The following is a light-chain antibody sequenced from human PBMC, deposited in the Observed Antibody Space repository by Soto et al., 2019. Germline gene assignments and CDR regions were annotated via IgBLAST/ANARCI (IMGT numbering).Light chain of an antibody. CDR2: DVT. Sequence: QSALTQPRSVSGTPGQSVTISCTGSSSDVGGYNYVSWYQQQPGKAPKLLIYDVTIRTSGVSARFSGSKSGNTASLTISGLQAEDDADYFCCSDEGTYTSCVFGTGTKVTVL. CDR1: SSDVGGYNY. CDR3: CSDEGTYTSCV. V-gene: IGLV2-11*01. J-gene: IGLJ1*01.